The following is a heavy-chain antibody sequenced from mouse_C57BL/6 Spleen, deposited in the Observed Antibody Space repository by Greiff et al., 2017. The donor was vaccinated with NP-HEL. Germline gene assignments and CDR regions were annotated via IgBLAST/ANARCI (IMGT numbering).Heavy chain of an antibody. J-gene: IGHJ3*01. CDR2: ISSGSSTI. Sequence: EVQRVESGGGLVKPGGSLKLSCAASGFTFSDYGMHWVRQAPEKGLEWVAYISSGSSTIYYADTVKGRFTISRDNAKNTLFLQMTRLRSEDTAMYYCARPELGRGFAYWGQGTLVTVSA. V-gene: IGHV5-17*01. CDR3: ARPELGRGFAY. CDR1: GFTFSDYG. D-gene: IGHD4-1*01.